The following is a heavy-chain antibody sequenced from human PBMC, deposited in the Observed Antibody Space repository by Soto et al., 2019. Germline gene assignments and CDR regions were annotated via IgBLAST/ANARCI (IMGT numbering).Heavy chain of an antibody. V-gene: IGHV3-48*01. CDR3: ARGGAAAGTTFDY. J-gene: IGHJ4*02. CDR1: GFTFSSYS. Sequence: EVQLVESGGGLRQPGGSLRLSCAASGFTFSSYSMHWVRQAPGKGLEWISYISLSGTNIHYADSVQGRFTISRDNAKYSLYLQMDSLRAEDTAVYYCARGGAAAGTTFDYWGQGNLVTVSS. CDR2: ISLSGTNI. D-gene: IGHD6-13*01.